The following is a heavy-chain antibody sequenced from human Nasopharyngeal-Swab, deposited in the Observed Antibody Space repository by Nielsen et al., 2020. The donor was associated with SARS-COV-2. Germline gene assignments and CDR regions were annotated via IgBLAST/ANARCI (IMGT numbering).Heavy chain of an antibody. CDR2: INPSGGST. Sequence: ASVKVSCKASGYTFTSYYMHWVRQAPGQGLEWMGIINPSGGSTSYAQKFQGRVTMTRDPSTSTVYMELSSLRSEDTAVYYCARDLSSLGSMVRGVILDYYGMDVWGQGTTVTVSS. V-gene: IGHV1-46*01. CDR1: GYTFTSYY. D-gene: IGHD3-10*01. J-gene: IGHJ6*02. CDR3: ARDLSSLGSMVRGVILDYYGMDV.